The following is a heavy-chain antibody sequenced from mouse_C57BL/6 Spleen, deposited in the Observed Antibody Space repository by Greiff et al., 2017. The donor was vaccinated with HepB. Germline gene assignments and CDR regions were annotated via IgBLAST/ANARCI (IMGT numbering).Heavy chain of an antibody. Sequence: EVKLMESGGGLVKPGGSLKLSCAASGFTFSDYGMHWVRQAPEKGLEWVAYISSGSSTIYYADTVKGRFTISRDNAKNTLFLQMTSLRSEDTAMYYCARWERGTRNWYCDVWGTGTTVTVSS. J-gene: IGHJ1*03. D-gene: IGHD3-3*01. CDR1: GFTFSDYG. CDR2: ISSGSSTI. CDR3: ARWERGTRNWYCDV. V-gene: IGHV5-17*01.